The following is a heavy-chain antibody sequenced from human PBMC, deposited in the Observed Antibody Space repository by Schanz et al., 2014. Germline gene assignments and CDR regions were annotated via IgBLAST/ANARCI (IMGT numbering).Heavy chain of an antibody. J-gene: IGHJ5*01. CDR3: AKQHIVRGVIYLNWFDS. CDR2: ITYNGGTI. CDR1: GFTFSSYS. Sequence: VQLVESGGGVVQPGKSLRLSCAASGFTFSSYSMHWVRQAPGKGLEWISYITYNGGTIYYADSVKGRFTISRDNAKNSLYLEMNSLRAEDTAVYYCAKQHIVRGVIYLNWFDSWGQGTLVTVSS. V-gene: IGHV3-48*01. D-gene: IGHD3-10*01.